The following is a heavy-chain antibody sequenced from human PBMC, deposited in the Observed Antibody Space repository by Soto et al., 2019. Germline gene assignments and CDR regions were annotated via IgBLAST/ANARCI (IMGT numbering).Heavy chain of an antibody. V-gene: IGHV1-3*01. CDR3: ATDYMRGADY. J-gene: IGHJ4*02. CDR1: GYSFISYG. Sequence: QIQLVQSGAEVKKPGASVKVSCKTSGYSFISYGIHWVRQAPGQRLEWMGLINGDDGKTNYSPRFQGRVTLIRDTSAGTSYMELSSLTSEDTAVYYCATDYMRGADYWGQGTLVTVSS. CDR2: INGDDGKT. D-gene: IGHD5-12*01.